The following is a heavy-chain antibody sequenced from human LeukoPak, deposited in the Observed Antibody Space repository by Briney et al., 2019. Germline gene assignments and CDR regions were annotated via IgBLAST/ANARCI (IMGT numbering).Heavy chain of an antibody. CDR1: GFTFSSYG. CDR3: ARDILTGGMDV. V-gene: IGHV3-33*01. D-gene: IGHD3-9*01. J-gene: IGHJ6*04. CDR2: IWYDGSNK. Sequence: GGSLRLSCAASGFTFSSYGMHWVRQAPGRGLEWVAVIWYDGSNKYYADSVKGRFTISRDNSKNTLYLQMNSLRAEDTAVYYCARDILTGGMDVWGKGTTVTVSS.